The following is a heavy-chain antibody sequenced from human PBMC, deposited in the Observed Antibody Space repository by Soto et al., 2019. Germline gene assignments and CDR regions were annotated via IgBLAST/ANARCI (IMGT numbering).Heavy chain of an antibody. V-gene: IGHV3-23*01. CDR3: AKPTGNTWELYYFDY. D-gene: IGHD1-26*01. CDR1: GFTFSAYS. CDR2: ISGLGGST. Sequence: EVQLLESGGGLIQPGGSLRLSCAVSGFTFSAYSMSWVRQAPGKGLEWVSGISGLGGSTYYADSVKGRFTISRDNSKNTLYLQVSSMRAEDTAVYYCAKPTGNTWELYYFDYWGQGTLLIVSS. J-gene: IGHJ4*02.